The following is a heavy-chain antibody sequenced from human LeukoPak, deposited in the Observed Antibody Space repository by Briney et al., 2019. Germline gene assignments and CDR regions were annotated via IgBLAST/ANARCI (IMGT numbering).Heavy chain of an antibody. Sequence: ASVKVSCKASGYTFTSYGISWVRQAPGQGLEWMGWISAYNGNTNYAQKLQGRVTMTTGTSTSTAYMELRSLRSDDTAVYYCARVYCSGGSCYSVFAYWGQGTLVTVSS. CDR3: ARVYCSGGSCYSVFAY. V-gene: IGHV1-18*01. CDR1: GYTFTSYG. J-gene: IGHJ4*02. D-gene: IGHD2-15*01. CDR2: ISAYNGNT.